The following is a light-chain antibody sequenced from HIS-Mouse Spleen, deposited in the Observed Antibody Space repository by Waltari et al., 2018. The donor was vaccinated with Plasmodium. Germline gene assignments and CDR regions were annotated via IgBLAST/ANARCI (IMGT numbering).Light chain of an antibody. CDR2: EDS. CDR3: YSTDSSGNHRV. CDR1: ALPKKF. J-gene: IGLJ3*02. Sequence: SYELTQPPSVSVSPGQTATITVSGDALPKKFSYWYQQKSGQAPVLVIYEDSKRPSGIPERFSGSSSGTMATLTISGAQVEDEADYYCYSTDSSGNHRVFGGGTKLTVL. V-gene: IGLV3-10*01.